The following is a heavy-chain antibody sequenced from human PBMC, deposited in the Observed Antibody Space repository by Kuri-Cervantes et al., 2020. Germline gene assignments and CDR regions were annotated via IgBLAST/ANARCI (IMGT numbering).Heavy chain of an antibody. CDR3: AKDPRTSNWFDP. D-gene: IGHD1-14*01. CDR2: IWYDGSNK. CDR1: GFTFSGYG. V-gene: IGHV3-33*06. Sequence: GESLKISCAASGFTFSGYGMHWVRQAPGKGLEWVAVIWYDGSNKYYADSVRGRFTISRDNSKNTLYLQMNSLRAEDTAVYYCAKDPRTSNWFDPWGQGTLVTVSS. J-gene: IGHJ5*02.